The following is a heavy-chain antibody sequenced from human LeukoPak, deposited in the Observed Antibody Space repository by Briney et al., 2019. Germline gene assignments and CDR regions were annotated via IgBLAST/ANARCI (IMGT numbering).Heavy chain of an antibody. V-gene: IGHV3-7*01. CDR2: IKQDGSEK. D-gene: IGHD3-22*01. CDR3: ATSYDSSGCD. CDR1: GFTFSSYW. Sequence: HPGGSLRLSCAASGFTFSSYWMSWVRQAPGKGLEWVANIKQDGSEKYYEDSVKGRFTISRDNAKNSLYLQMNNLRAEDTALYYCATSYDSSGCDWGQGTLVTVSS. J-gene: IGHJ4*02.